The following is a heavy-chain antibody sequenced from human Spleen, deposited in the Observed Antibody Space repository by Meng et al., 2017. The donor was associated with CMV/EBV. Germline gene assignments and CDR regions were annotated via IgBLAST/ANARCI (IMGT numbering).Heavy chain of an antibody. Sequence: GSLRLSFETSGYRFTRHWIGWVRQMPGTGLEWVGIIYPGDSDARCSPSLQGHVTISVDKSTTTAYLQWSSLKASDTATYFCARQDEGYGGSWYTHWGEGTLVTVSS. CDR3: ARQDEGYGGSWYTH. CDR2: IYPGDSDA. J-gene: IGHJ4*02. D-gene: IGHD2-15*01. V-gene: IGHV5-51*01. CDR1: GYRFTRHW.